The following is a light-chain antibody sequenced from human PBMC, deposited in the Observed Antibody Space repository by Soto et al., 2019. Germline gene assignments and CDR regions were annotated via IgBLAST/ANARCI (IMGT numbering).Light chain of an antibody. Sequence: AIQLTQSPSSLSASVGDRVTITCRASQGIRSALAWYQQKPGKAPKLLIYDASSLESGVPSRFSGSGSGTDFTLTISSLQPEDFATYYCQQFNSYPSRVTFGGGTKVEIK. CDR1: QGIRSA. CDR3: QQFNSYPSRVT. J-gene: IGKJ4*01. V-gene: IGKV1-13*02. CDR2: DAS.